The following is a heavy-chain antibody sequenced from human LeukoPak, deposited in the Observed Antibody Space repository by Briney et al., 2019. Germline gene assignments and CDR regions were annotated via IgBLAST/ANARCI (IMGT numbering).Heavy chain of an antibody. J-gene: IGHJ5*02. D-gene: IGHD3-16*01. CDR1: GFTFSSYG. CDR3: PKDSAKKYDAS. CDR2: NIRSDGST. V-gene: IGHV3-23*01. Sequence: PGGALVLSYAASGFTFSSYGMSWGRRAAGKGLGWGWGNIRSDGSTNYSDSVKGGVTISRENSKKTREQQRNRLSAEDAAVYSCPKDSAKKYDASWGQGTLVTVSS.